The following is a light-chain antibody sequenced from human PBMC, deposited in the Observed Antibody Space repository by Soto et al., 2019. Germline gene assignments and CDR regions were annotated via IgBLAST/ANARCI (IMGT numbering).Light chain of an antibody. CDR2: LDSDGSH. CDR3: QTWATVPDWE. J-gene: IGLJ3*02. CDR1: SGHSTYA. V-gene: IGLV4-69*01. Sequence: QLVLTQSPSASASLGASVKLTCTLSSGHSTYAIAWHQQQPEKGPRYLMKLDSDGSHSKGDGIPDRFSGSSSGAERYLTISSLQSEDEADYYCQTWATVPDWEFGGGTKLTVL.